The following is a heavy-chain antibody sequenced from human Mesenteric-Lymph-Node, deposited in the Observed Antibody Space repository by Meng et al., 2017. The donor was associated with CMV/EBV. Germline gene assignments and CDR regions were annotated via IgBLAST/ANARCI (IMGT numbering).Heavy chain of an antibody. CDR2: IMQDGTEK. D-gene: IGHD4/OR15-4a*01. CDR3: ARDQLHYGAFFYNFDR. J-gene: IGHJ4*02. Sequence: GGSLRPSCAASGFTSSSYWMSWVRQAPGEGLEWVANIMQDGTEKYYVHSVKGRVTISRDNAKNSLYLEMNSLTAEDTALYYCARDQLHYGAFFYNFDRWGQGTLVTVSS. CDR1: GFTSSSYW. V-gene: IGHV3-7*01.